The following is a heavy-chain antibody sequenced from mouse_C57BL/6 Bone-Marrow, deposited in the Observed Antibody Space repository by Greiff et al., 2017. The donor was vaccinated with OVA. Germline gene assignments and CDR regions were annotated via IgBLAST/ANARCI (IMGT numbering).Heavy chain of an antibody. CDR2: IWGVGST. Sequence: VKLMESGPGLVAPSQSLSITCTVSGFSLTSYGVDWVRQSPGKGLEWLGVIWGVGSTNYNSALKSRLSISKDNSKGQVFLKMNSLQTDDTAMYYCARNYIFYAMDYWGQGTSVTVSS. D-gene: IGHD2-1*01. J-gene: IGHJ4*01. CDR1: GFSLTSYG. V-gene: IGHV2-6*01. CDR3: ARNYIFYAMDY.